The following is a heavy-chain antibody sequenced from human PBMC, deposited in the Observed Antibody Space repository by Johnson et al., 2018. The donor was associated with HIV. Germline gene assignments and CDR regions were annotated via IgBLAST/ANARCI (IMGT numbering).Heavy chain of an antibody. Sequence: QLVESGGGVVQPAWSPRLSCAASQFTFSSYYMICVRQASGNGLELVGQVNPNGGITYLIDSGKDRFSTSRDNAKNTLHLQMNSLKTEDTALYEGTRDWGVMMMLVFITWRDVDGVFRWAFDIWGQGTMVTVSS. J-gene: IGHJ3*02. CDR2: VNPNGGIT. CDR3: TRDWGVMMMLVFITWRDVDGVFRWAFDI. V-gene: IGHV3-25*05. D-gene: IGHD3-16*01. CDR1: QFTFSSYY.